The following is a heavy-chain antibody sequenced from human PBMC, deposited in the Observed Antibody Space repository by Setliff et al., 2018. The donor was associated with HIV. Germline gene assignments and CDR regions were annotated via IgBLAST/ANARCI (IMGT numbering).Heavy chain of an antibody. CDR1: GFTFSSYT. J-gene: IGHJ4*02. V-gene: IGHV3-21*04. D-gene: IGHD3-22*01. Sequence: PGGSLRLSCAASGFTFSSYTMNWVRQAPGKGLEWASFISYSTGYIYYADSVKGRFAISRDNSKNALYVQMDSLRAEDTAVYYCARRYYPDSSGYYFDSWGQGTLVTVSS. CDR3: ARRYYPDSSGYYFDS. CDR2: ISYSTGYI.